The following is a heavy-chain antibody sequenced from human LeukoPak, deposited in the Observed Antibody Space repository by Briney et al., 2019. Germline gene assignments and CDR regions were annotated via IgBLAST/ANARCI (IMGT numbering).Heavy chain of an antibody. V-gene: IGHV1-69*10. Sequence: GASVTVSCKASGGTFSSYAISWVRQAPGQALEWMGGIIPIFGIANYAQKFQGRVTITADKSTSTAYMELSSLRSEDTAVYYCARGHIVVVPAASPGAFDIWGQGTMVTVSS. CDR3: ARGHIVVVPAASPGAFDI. J-gene: IGHJ3*02. CDR2: IIPIFGIA. D-gene: IGHD2-2*01. CDR1: GGTFSSYA.